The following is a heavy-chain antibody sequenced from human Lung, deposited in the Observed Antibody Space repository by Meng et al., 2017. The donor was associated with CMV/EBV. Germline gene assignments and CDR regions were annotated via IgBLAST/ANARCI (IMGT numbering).Heavy chain of an antibody. J-gene: IGHJ3*01. D-gene: IGHD3-3*01. CDR1: GYTFTSYD. V-gene: IGHV1-8*01. CDR2: MNANSGTT. CDR3: ARGMNDDFWSGAFDV. Sequence: ASVXVSXXASGYTFTSYDINWVRQAPGQGLEWMGWMNANSGTTGYDQKFEGRVTMTRDTSISSAFMELSSLTSEDTAVYYCARGMNDDFWSGAFDVWGQGTMVTVSS.